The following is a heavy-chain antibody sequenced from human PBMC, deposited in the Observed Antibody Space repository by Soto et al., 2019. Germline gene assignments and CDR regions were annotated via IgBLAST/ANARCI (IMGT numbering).Heavy chain of an antibody. D-gene: IGHD5-18*01. V-gene: IGHV4-4*07. CDR3: ARGRNELQLWFTVDY. CDR1: GGSISSYY. J-gene: IGHJ4*02. Sequence: KASETLSLTSTVSGGSISSYYWSWIRQPAGKGLEWIGRIYTSGSTNYNPSLKSRVTMSVDTSKNQFSLKLSSVTAADTAVYYCARGRNELQLWFTVDYWGQGTLVTVSS. CDR2: IYTSGST.